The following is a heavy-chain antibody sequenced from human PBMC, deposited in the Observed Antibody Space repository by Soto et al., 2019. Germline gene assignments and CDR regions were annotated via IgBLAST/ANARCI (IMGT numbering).Heavy chain of an antibody. V-gene: IGHV1-8*01. CDR1: GYTLTGYD. Sequence: SEKVYWKASGYTLTGYDINWVRQATGQGLEWMGGMNPNSGNTGYAQKFQGRVTMTRNTSISTAYMELSSLRSEDTAVYYCARGQEWLRLNFDYWGQGTLVTVSS. D-gene: IGHD5-12*01. CDR2: MNPNSGNT. J-gene: IGHJ4*02. CDR3: ARGQEWLRLNFDY.